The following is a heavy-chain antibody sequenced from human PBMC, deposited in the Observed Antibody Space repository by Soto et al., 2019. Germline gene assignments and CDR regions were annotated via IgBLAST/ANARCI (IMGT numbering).Heavy chain of an antibody. CDR1: GGSVSGYY. Sequence: XATLSLAFAVYGGSVSGYYWSWIRQPPGKGLEWIGEINHSGSTNYNPSLKSRVTISVDTSKNQFSLKLSSVTAADTAVYANIVRAFWSGRPTYYYYYGMDVWGQGTKVTVS. CDR3: IVRAFWSGRPTYYYYYGMDV. J-gene: IGHJ6*02. CDR2: INHSGST. D-gene: IGHD3-3*01. V-gene: IGHV4-34*01.